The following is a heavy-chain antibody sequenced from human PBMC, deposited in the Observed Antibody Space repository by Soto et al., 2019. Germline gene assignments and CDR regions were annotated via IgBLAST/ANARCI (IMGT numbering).Heavy chain of an antibody. Sequence: GGSLRLSCAASGFTFRTYAMNWVRQAPGKGLEWVSTISGSNGRTYYADSVKGRFTISRDNSKDTLFLQMNSLRAEDTAIYYCARELDIVVVPSAISYWGQGTLVTVSS. V-gene: IGHV3-23*01. D-gene: IGHD2-2*02. CDR3: ARELDIVVVPSAISY. CDR1: GFTFRTYA. CDR2: ISGSNGRT. J-gene: IGHJ4*02.